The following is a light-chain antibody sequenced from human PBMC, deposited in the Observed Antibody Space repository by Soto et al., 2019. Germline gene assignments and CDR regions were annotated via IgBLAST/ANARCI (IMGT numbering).Light chain of an antibody. V-gene: IGKV3-15*01. CDR2: GAS. CDR1: QSVGST. CDR3: QQYSTSLT. Sequence: EIFMTQSPATLSVSPGERVILSCRASQSVGSTLAWYQRKPGQAPRLLIRGASTRATGVPARFCGSGSGTEFTLTISTLQFEDFAVYYGQQYSTSLTFGGGTTLEIK. J-gene: IGKJ4*02.